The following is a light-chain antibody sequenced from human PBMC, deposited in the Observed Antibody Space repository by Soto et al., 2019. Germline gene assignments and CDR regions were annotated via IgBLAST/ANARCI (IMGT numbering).Light chain of an antibody. CDR3: QQYCTSPPLT. CDR1: KTVASNF. CDR2: GAS. J-gene: IGKJ4*01. Sequence: EVVLTQSPGTLSLSPGDRATLSCRASKTVASNFLAWYQHKPGQSPRLLIYGASTRATDIPDRFSGSGSGQDFTLTISRLEPEDSAVYYCQQYCTSPPLTVGGGTNVEIK. V-gene: IGKV3-20*01.